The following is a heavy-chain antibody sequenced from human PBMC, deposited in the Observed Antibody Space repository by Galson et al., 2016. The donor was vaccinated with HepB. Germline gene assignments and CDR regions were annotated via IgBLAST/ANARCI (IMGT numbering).Heavy chain of an antibody. CDR3: AKNDILTGYSAFDY. V-gene: IGHV3-21*01. CDR2: ISSGSSYI. CDR1: GFTFSRYT. Sequence: SLRLSCAASGFTFSRYTMNWVRQAPGKGLEWVSSISSGSSYIYYADSAKGRFTISRDNSKNTLYLQMNSLRAEDTAVYYCAKNDILTGYSAFDYWGQGTLVTVSS. J-gene: IGHJ4*02. D-gene: IGHD3-9*01.